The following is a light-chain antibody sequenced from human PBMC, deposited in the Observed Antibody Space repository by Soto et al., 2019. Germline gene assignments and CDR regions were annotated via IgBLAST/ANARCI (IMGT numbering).Light chain of an antibody. V-gene: IGLV1-44*01. CDR3: AAWDDSLNGCV. J-gene: IGLJ1*01. CDR2: SDN. CDR1: SSNIGTYS. Sequence: QSVLAQPPSASGTPGQRVTISCSGSSSNIGTYSVSWYQQFPGTAPRLLIYSDNQRPSGVPERFSASKSGASASLAISGLQSEDEAEFYCAAWDDSLNGCVFGTGTKVTVL.